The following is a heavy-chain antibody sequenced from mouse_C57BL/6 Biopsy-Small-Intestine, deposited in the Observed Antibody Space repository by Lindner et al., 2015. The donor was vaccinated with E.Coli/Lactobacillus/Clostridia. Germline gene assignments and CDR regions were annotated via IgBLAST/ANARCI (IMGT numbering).Heavy chain of an antibody. D-gene: IGHD3-2*02. CDR2: IRNKANGYTT. CDR1: GFTFTDYY. V-gene: IGHV7-3*01. J-gene: IGHJ2*01. Sequence: VQLQESGGGLVQPGGSLSLSCAASGFTFTDYYMSWVRQPPGKALEWLGFIRNKANGYTTEYSASVKGRFTISRDNSQSILYLQMNALRAEDSATYYCARYSQAPFDYWGQGTTLTVSS. CDR3: ARYSQAPFDY.